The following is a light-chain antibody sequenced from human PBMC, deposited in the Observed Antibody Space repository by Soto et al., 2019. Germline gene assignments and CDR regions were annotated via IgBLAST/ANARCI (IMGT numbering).Light chain of an antibody. CDR3: QQRSIWPRLT. CDR2: DAS. V-gene: IGKV3-11*01. J-gene: IGKJ4*01. CDR1: QSVSSY. Sequence: EIVLTQSPATLSLSPGERATLSCRASQSVSSYLAWYQQKPGQAPRLLIYDASNRATGIPARFSGSGSGTDFVLTISSLEPEDFAVYYCQQRSIWPRLTFGGGTKVEIK.